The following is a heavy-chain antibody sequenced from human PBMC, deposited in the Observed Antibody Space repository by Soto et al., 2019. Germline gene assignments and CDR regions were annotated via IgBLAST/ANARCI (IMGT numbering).Heavy chain of an antibody. D-gene: IGHD2-15*01. V-gene: IGHV1-3*01. CDR3: ARGGYCSGGRCYIWFDP. CDR1: GDTFNAYA. Sequence: QVPLVQSGTEVKKPGASVRISCKASGDTFNAYAIYWVRQAPGQSLEWMGWVNAGLGNTEYAQKFQGRVTITRDTSANTAYMDLTSLTSEDTAVYYCARGGYCSGGRCYIWFDPWGQGTLVTVSS. CDR2: VNAGLGNT. J-gene: IGHJ5*02.